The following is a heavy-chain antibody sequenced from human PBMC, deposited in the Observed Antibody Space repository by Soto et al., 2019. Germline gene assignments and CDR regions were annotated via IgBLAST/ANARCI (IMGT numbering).Heavy chain of an antibody. Sequence: QEQLQESGPGLVKPSQTLSLTCTVSGGSMNSHDYYWSWIRQPPGKVLEWIGYIHNSGSTYYNPSLKSRLTISSDTSKNQFSLRLSSVTAADTALYYCARGEVRGPFDIWGQGTRVTVSS. CDR3: ARGEVRGPFDI. CDR1: GGSMNSHDYY. CDR2: IHNSGST. D-gene: IGHD3-10*01. J-gene: IGHJ3*02. V-gene: IGHV4-30-4*01.